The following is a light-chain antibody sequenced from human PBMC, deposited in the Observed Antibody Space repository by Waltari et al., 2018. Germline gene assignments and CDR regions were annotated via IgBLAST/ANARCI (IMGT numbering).Light chain of an antibody. V-gene: IGKV1-9*01. CDR2: AAY. J-gene: IGKJ4*01. Sequence: DIQLTQSPSFLSSSVGDRVTITCRGSQGISNYLVWYQQKPGKAPKVLISAAYTLQTGVPSRFSGSGSGTEFTLTISSLQHEDFATYYCQQVNGYPLTFGGGTKVEIK. CDR3: QQVNGYPLT. CDR1: QGISNY.